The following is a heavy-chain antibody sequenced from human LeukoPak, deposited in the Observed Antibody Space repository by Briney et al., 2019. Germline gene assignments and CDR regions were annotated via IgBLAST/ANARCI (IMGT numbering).Heavy chain of an antibody. CDR3: AREYSSSWYVSLDV. J-gene: IGHJ6*02. D-gene: IGHD6-13*01. V-gene: IGHV3-66*01. CDR2: IYSGGRA. CDR1: GFIVSGNY. Sequence: GGSLRLSCAASGFIVSGNYMSWVRQAPGKGLEWVSVIYSGGRAYYADSVKGRFTISRDNAKNSLYLQMNSLRAEDTAVYYCAREYSSSWYVSLDVWGQGTTVTVSS.